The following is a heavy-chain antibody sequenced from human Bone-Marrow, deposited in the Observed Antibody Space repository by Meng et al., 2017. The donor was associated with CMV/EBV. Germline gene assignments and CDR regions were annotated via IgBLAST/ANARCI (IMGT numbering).Heavy chain of an antibody. CDR2: IRYDGGDK. CDR3: ARWIGSGYYKVDKVTDYYYYGMDV. V-gene: IGHV3-30*02. CDR1: GFIFSSYG. Sequence: GESLKISCAASGFIFSSYGMHWVRQAPGKGLEWVAFIRYDGGDKYYADSVKGRFTISRDNSKNTLCLQMNSLRAEDTALYYCARWIGSGYYKVDKVTDYYYYGMDVWGQGTTVTVSS. J-gene: IGHJ6*02. D-gene: IGHD3-3*01.